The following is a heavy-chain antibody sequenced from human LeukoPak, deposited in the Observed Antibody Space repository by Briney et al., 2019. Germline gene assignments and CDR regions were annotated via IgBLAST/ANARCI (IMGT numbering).Heavy chain of an antibody. Sequence: GASVKVSCRASGYTFTSFIVGCVRQAPGQGLEWMGRISPKNGNTNYAQRLQGRVTMTTDTSTNTAYMELTSLRSDDTAVYYCARYSDDVLTGNYAFDVWGQGTKVTVSS. CDR3: ARYSDDVLTGNYAFDV. J-gene: IGHJ3*01. D-gene: IGHD3-9*01. CDR2: ISPKNGNT. CDR1: GYTFTSFI. V-gene: IGHV1-18*01.